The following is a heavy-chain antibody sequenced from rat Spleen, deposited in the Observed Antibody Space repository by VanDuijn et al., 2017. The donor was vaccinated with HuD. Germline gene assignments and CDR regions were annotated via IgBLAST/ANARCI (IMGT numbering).Heavy chain of an antibody. D-gene: IGHD3-4*01. CDR1: GFTFSDYY. CDR3: TREETLYWYFDF. V-gene: IGHV5-29*01. J-gene: IGHJ1*01. CDR2: ISYDGSST. Sequence: EVQLVESDGGLVQPGRSLKLSCAASGFTFSDYYMAWVRQAPTKGLEWVATISYDGSSTYYRDSVKGRFTISRDNAKSTLYLQMDSLRSEDTATYYCTREETLYWYFDFWGPGTMVTVSS.